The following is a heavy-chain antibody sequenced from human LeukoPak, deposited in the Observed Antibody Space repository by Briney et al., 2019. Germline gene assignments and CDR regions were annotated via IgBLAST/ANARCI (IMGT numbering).Heavy chain of an antibody. CDR3: AKVPYDSSNYYHDF. J-gene: IGHJ4*02. V-gene: IGHV3-23*01. D-gene: IGHD3-22*01. CDR2: ISGSGGST. CDR1: GFTFSSSA. Sequence: GGSLRLSCAASGFTFSSSAMSWVRQAPGRGLEWVSVISGSGGSTYYADFVRGQFTISRDNSKNTLYLQMNSLRAEDSAVYYCAKVPYDSSNYYHDFWGREPWSPSPQ.